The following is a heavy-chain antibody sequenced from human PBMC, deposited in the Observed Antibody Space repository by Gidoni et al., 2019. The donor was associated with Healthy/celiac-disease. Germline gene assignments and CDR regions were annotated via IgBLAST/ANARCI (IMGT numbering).Heavy chain of an antibody. J-gene: IGHJ5*02. CDR2: ISYDGSNK. Sequence: QVQLVESGGGVVQPGRSLRLSCAASGFTFRSYGMHWVRQAPGKGLEWVAVISYDGSNKYYGDSVKGRFTISRDNSKNTLYLQMNSLRAEDTAVYYCAKDRHSSSSNWFDPWGQGTLVTVSS. CDR1: GFTFRSYG. CDR3: AKDRHSSSSNWFDP. V-gene: IGHV3-30*18. D-gene: IGHD6-13*01.